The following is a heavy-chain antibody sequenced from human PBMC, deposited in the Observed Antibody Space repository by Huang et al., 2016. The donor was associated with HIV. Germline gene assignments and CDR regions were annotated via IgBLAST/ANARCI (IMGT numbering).Heavy chain of an antibody. CDR3: ARGQLGSYGDYDVLY. J-gene: IGHJ4*02. CDR1: GGTFSKYA. CDR2: IRPMLGTP. D-gene: IGHD4-17*01. V-gene: IGHV1-69*13. Sequence: QVQLVQSGAEVKTPGSSVKVSCKASGGTFSKYAISWVRQATGQGLEWRGGIRPMLGTPNYARKFQGRVTITADDSTSTTYVEVSSLRSEDTALYYCARGQLGSYGDYDVLYWGQGTLVTVSS.